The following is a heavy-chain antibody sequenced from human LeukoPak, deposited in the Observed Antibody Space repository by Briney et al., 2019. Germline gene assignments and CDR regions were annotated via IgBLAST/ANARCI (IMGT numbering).Heavy chain of an antibody. CDR1: GYTFTGNY. CDR3: ARDRDGQYCSGGSCYSLDY. Sequence: ASVTVSCKASGYTFTGNYMHWVRQAPGQGLEWMGRINPNSGGTNYAQKFQGRVTMTRDTSISTAYMELSRLRSDDTAVYYCARDRDGQYCSGGSCYSLDYWGQGTLVTVSS. V-gene: IGHV1-2*06. CDR2: INPNSGGT. J-gene: IGHJ4*02. D-gene: IGHD2-15*01.